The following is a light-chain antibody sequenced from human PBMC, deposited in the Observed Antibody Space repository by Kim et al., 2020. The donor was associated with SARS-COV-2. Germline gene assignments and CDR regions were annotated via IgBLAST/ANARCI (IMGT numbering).Light chain of an antibody. CDR2: ATS. CDR3: QQYGSSPRT. V-gene: IGKV3-20*01. CDR1: QSVGSNF. Sequence: EIVLTQSPGTLSLSPGERASLSCRASQSVGSNFLAWYQQQPGQAPRLLIYATSNRATGIPDRFRGSGSGTDFTLTISRLEPDDFAVYYCQQYGSSPRTFGQGTKVDIK. J-gene: IGKJ1*01.